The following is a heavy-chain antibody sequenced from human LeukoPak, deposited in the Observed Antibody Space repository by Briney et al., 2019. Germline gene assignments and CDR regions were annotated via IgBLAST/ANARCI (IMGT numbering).Heavy chain of an antibody. V-gene: IGHV4-30-4*08. CDR3: ARGYRENYYYYYYLDV. CDR1: GGSINSYY. J-gene: IGHJ6*03. CDR2: IYYSGST. D-gene: IGHD4-11*01. Sequence: SETLSLTCTVSGGSINSYYWSWIRQPPGKGLEWIGYIYYSGSTYYNPSLKTRVTISVDTSKNQFSLKLSSVTAADTAVYYCARGYRENYYYYYYLDVWGKGTTVTVSS.